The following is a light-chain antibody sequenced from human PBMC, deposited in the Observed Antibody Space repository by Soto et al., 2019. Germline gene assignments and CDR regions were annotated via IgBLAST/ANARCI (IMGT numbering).Light chain of an antibody. Sequence: EIVLTQSPATLSLSPGERATLSCRASQSVSSYLAWYQQKPGQAPRLLIYDASTRATGIPARFSGSGSGTEFTLTISSLEPEEFAVYYCQQLSNWPPAFGQGTKLEIK. CDR3: QQLSNWPPA. CDR2: DAS. J-gene: IGKJ2*01. V-gene: IGKV3-11*01. CDR1: QSVSSY.